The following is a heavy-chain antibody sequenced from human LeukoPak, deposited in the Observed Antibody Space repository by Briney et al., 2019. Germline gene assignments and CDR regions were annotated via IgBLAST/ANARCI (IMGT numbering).Heavy chain of an antibody. CDR1: GFTFSNYW. CDR3: ARDCGGDDDF. Sequence: GGSLRLSCAASGFTFSNYWMTWVRQAPGKGLEWVANINQNGNMKYYVDSVKGRFTISRDNAKDSLYLLMNSLRAEDTAVYYCARDCGGDDDFWGQGALVTVSS. J-gene: IGHJ4*02. V-gene: IGHV3-7*01. CDR2: INQNGNMK. D-gene: IGHD2-21*01.